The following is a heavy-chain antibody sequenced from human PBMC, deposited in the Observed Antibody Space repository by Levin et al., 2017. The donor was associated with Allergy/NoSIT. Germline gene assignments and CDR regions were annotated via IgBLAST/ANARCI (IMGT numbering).Heavy chain of an antibody. CDR3: ASLFDFGANY. J-gene: IGHJ4*02. Sequence: GSLRLSCAASGFSFSSYSMNWVRQAPGKGLEWISYIHSSSSTVFYADSVKGRFTVSRDNAKNSLYLQMNSPRVEDTAVYYCASLFDFGANYWGQGTLVTVSS. V-gene: IGHV3-48*01. D-gene: IGHD4-23*01. CDR2: IHSSSSTV. CDR1: GFSFSSYS.